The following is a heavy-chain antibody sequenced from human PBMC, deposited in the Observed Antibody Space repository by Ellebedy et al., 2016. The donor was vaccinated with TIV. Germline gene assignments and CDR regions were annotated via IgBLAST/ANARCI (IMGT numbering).Heavy chain of an antibody. CDR1: GYTFTSNG. V-gene: IGHV1-18*04. J-gene: IGHJ6*02. Sequence: ASVKVSXKASGYTFTSNGISWVRQAPGQGLEWMGWISAYNGNTNYAQKLQGRVTLTTDTSTSTAYMELRSLRSDDTAVYYCARGGYYDILTGHYYYYGMDVWGQGTTVTVSS. D-gene: IGHD3-9*01. CDR3: ARGGYYDILTGHYYYYGMDV. CDR2: ISAYNGNT.